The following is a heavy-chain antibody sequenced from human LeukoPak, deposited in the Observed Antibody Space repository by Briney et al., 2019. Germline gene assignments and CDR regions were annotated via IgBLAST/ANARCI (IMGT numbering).Heavy chain of an antibody. V-gene: IGHV1-18*01. CDR2: ISAYNGNT. CDR1: GYTFTSYG. J-gene: IGHJ4*02. D-gene: IGHD2-21*02. Sequence: ASVKVSCKASGYTFTSYGISWVRQAPGQGLEWMGWISAYNGNTNYAQKLQGRVTTTTDTSTSTAYMELRSLRSDDTAAYYCARGGSSWYVVTAILIGFDYWGQGTLVTVSS. CDR3: ARGGSSWYVVTAILIGFDY.